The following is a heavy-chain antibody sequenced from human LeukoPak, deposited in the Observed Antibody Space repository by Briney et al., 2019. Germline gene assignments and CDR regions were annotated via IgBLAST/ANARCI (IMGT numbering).Heavy chain of an antibody. V-gene: IGHV4-39*01. Sequence: SETLSLTCTVSGGSISSSSYYWGWIRQPPGKGLEWIGSIYYSGSTYYNPSLKSRVTISVDTSKNQFSLKPSSVTAADTAVYYCATTIDLGGITMVRGVIIPPEINWFDPWGQGTLVTVSS. D-gene: IGHD3-10*01. J-gene: IGHJ5*02. CDR2: IYYSGST. CDR3: ATTIDLGGITMVRGVIIPPEINWFDP. CDR1: GGSISSSSYY.